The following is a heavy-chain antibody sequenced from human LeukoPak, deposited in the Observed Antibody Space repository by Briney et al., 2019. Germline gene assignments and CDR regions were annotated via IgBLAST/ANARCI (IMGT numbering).Heavy chain of an antibody. CDR1: GFTFSSYW. Sequence: GRSLRLSCAASGFTFSSYWMSWVRQAPGKGLEWVANIKQDGSEKYYVDSVKGRFTISRDNAKNSLYLLMNSLRAEDTAVYYCARHKITMVRGVMDYWGQGTLVSVSS. CDR2: IKQDGSEK. V-gene: IGHV3-7*01. CDR3: ARHKITMVRGVMDY. J-gene: IGHJ4*02. D-gene: IGHD3-10*01.